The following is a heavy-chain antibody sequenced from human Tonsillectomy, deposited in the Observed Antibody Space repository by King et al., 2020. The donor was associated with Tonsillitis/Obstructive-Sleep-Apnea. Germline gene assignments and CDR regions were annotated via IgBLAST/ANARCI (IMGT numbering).Heavy chain of an antibody. CDR1: TFTFSDFW. CDR2: INQDGSET. CDR3: TRDPFCGGDCYYGAFDI. Sequence: VQLVESGGGLVQPGGSLRLSCAASTFTFSDFWMTLVRQAPGKGLEWVANINQDGSETQYVDSVRGRFTISRDNAKNSLYLQMNSLRGEDTAVYYCTRDPFCGGDCYYGAFDIWGRGTMVTVSS. J-gene: IGHJ3*02. D-gene: IGHD2-21*01. V-gene: IGHV3-7*04.